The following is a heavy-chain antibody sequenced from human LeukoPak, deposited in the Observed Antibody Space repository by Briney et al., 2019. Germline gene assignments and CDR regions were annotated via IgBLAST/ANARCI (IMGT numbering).Heavy chain of an antibody. CDR1: GGSISSYY. V-gene: IGHV4-59*01. J-gene: IGHJ4*02. D-gene: IGHD5-18*01. CDR3: ARTGEIRRSSYGYFFDY. Sequence: SETLSLTCTVSGGSISSYYWSWIRQPPGKGLEWVGYIYYSGSTNYNPSLKSRVTISVDTSKNQFSLKLSSVTAADTAVYYCARTGEIRRSSYGYFFDYWGQGTLVAVSS. CDR2: IYYSGST.